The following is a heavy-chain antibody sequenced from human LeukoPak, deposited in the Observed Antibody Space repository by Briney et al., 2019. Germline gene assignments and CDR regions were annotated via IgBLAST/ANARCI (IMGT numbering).Heavy chain of an antibody. D-gene: IGHD6-19*01. CDR3: AREEGSSSGWYLFDY. V-gene: IGHV3-7*01. CDR2: IKQDGSEK. CDR1: GFTFSRDW. J-gene: IGHJ4*02. Sequence: GGSLRLSCAASGFTFSRDWMSWVRQGPGKGRGWVANIKQDGSEKYYVDSLKGRFTISRDNAKNSLYLQMNSLRAEDTAVYYCAREEGSSSGWYLFDYWGQGSLVTVSS.